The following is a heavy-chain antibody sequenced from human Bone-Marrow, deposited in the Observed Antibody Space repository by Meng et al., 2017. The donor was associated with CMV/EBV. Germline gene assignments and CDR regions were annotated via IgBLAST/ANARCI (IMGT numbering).Heavy chain of an antibody. J-gene: IGHJ4*02. CDR2: ISSSGSTI. CDR3: ASAGYYDILTGYHPVFDY. CDR1: GFTFSDYY. D-gene: IGHD3-9*01. V-gene: IGHV3-11*01. Sequence: GESLKISCAASGFTFSDYYMSWIRQAPGKGLEWVSYISSSGSTIYYADSVKCRFTISRDNAKNSLDLQMNSLRAEDTAVYSCASAGYYDILTGYHPVFDYWGQGTLVTVSS.